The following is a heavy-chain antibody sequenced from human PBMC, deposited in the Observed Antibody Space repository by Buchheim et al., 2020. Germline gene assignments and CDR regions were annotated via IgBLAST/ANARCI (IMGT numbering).Heavy chain of an antibody. J-gene: IGHJ5*02. D-gene: IGHD6-6*01. CDR2: INHSGST. V-gene: IGHV4-34*01. Sequence: QVQLQQWGAGLLKPSETLSLTCAVYGGSFSGYYWSWIRQPPGKGLEWIGEINHSGSTNYNPSLKSRVTISVDTSKNQFSLKLSSVTAADTAVYYCARAPTDTEYSSSSHWFDPWGQGTL. CDR1: GGSFSGYY. CDR3: ARAPTDTEYSSSSHWFDP.